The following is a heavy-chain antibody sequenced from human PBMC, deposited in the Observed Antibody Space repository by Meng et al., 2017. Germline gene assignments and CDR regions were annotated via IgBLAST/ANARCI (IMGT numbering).Heavy chain of an antibody. J-gene: IGHJ4*02. Sequence: GQLKESGPGLVKPSGTLSLTFAVSGGSISSSNWWSWVRQPPGKGLEWIGEIHHSGSTNYNPSLKSRVTISVDKSKNQFSLKLSSVTAADTAVYYCARIGDWGSTRYFDYWGQGTLVTVSS. CDR2: IHHSGST. CDR3: ARIGDWGSTRYFDY. D-gene: IGHD7-27*01. V-gene: IGHV4-4*02. CDR1: GGSISSSNW.